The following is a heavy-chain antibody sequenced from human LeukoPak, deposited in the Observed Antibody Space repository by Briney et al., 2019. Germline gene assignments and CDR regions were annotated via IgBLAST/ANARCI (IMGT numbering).Heavy chain of an antibody. V-gene: IGHV6-1*01. CDR2: TYYRSKWYN. CDR3: ARGKWELLSHYWCFDL. CDR1: GDSVSSNSAA. D-gene: IGHD1-26*01. Sequence: SQTLSLTCAISGDSVSSNSAAWNWIRQSPSRGLGWLGRTYYRSKWYNDYAVSVKSRITINPDTSKNQFSLQLNSMTPEDTAVYYCARGKWELLSHYWCFDLWGRGTLVTVSS. J-gene: IGHJ2*01.